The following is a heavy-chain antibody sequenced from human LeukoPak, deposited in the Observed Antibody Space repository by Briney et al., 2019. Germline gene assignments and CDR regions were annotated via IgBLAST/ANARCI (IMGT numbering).Heavy chain of an antibody. CDR3: ARDERARGGNSGYFDY. V-gene: IGHV1-2*02. CDR1: GYTFTGYY. CDR2: INPNSGGT. D-gene: IGHD4-23*01. J-gene: IGHJ4*02. Sequence: GASVKVSCKASGYTFTGYYMHWVRQAPGQGLEWMGWINPNSGGTNYTQKFQGRVTMTRDTSISTAYMELSRLRSDDTAMYYCARDERARGGNSGYFDYWGQGTLITVSS.